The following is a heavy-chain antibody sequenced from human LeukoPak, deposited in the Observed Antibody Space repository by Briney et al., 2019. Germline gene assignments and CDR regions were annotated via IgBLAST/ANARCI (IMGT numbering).Heavy chain of an antibody. D-gene: IGHD3-3*01. CDR3: AHQYYDFWSGYSSDAFDI. V-gene: IGHV4-31*03. CDR1: GGSISSSGYY. CDR2: IYYSGST. Sequence: SETLSLTCTVSGGSISSSGYYWSWIRQHPGKGLEWIGYIYYSGSTYYNPSLKSRVTISVDTSKNQFSLKLSSVTAADTAVYYCAHQYYDFWSGYSSDAFDIWGQGTMVTVSS. J-gene: IGHJ3*02.